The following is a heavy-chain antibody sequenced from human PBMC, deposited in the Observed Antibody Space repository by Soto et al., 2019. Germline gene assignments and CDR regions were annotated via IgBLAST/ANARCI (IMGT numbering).Heavy chain of an antibody. D-gene: IGHD5-18*01. CDR3: ALGGYNYGRPFDF. Sequence: SETLSLTCNVSGGSISNFHLSWIRQPPGKGLEWVGYIYYSGNYYNPSLTSRVSMSLDKSKNQFSLHLKSVTAADTALYFCALGGYNYGRPFDFWGQGTRVTVSS. V-gene: IGHV4-59*01. J-gene: IGHJ4*02. CDR2: IYYSGN. CDR1: GGSISNFH.